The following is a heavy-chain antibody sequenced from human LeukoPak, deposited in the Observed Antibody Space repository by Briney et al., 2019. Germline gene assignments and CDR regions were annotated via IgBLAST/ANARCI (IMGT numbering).Heavy chain of an antibody. CDR3: ARGSSSWYSRYWFDP. V-gene: IGHV4-38-2*02. CDR2: IYTSGST. D-gene: IGHD6-13*01. CDR1: GYSISSGYY. J-gene: IGHJ5*02. Sequence: SETLSLTCNVSGYSISSGYYWAWIRQSPGKGLEWIGRIYTSGSTNYNPSLKSRVTMSVDTSKNQFSLKLSSVTAADTAVYYCARGSSSWYSRYWFDPWGQGTLVTVSS.